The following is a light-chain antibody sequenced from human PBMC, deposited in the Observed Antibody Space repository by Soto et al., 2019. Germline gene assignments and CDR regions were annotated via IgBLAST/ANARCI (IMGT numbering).Light chain of an antibody. V-gene: IGKV3-15*01. J-gene: IGKJ1*01. CDR3: QQYNSRPPWT. CDR2: SAS. Sequence: EIVMTQSPATLSVSPGERATLSCRASQSVGSSLACYQQKPGQAPRLLIYSASTRATGIPARFSGSGSGTEFTLTFSSLQSEDFAVYYWQQYNSRPPWTFGQGTKVEIK. CDR1: QSVGSS.